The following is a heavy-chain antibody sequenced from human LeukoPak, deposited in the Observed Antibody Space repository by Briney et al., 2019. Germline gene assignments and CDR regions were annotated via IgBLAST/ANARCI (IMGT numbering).Heavy chain of an antibody. Sequence: GGSLRLSCEVSGFTFSSYWMNWARQAPGKGLEWVANIKKDGSEKYYVDSVKGRFTISRDNAKNSLYLQMNSLRAEDTAVYYCAELGITMIGGVWGKGTTVTISS. J-gene: IGHJ6*04. V-gene: IGHV3-7*01. CDR2: IKKDGSEK. CDR1: GFTFSSYW. D-gene: IGHD3-10*02. CDR3: AELGITMIGGV.